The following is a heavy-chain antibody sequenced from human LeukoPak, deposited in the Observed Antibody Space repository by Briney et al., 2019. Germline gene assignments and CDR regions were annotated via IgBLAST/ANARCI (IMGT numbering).Heavy chain of an antibody. D-gene: IGHD2-21*01. CDR2: IPYDGSNK. V-gene: IGHV3-30*18. CDR3: AKTRGGRDSHYYYYYGMDV. J-gene: IGHJ6*02. CDR1: GFTFSSYA. Sequence: GRSLRLSCAASGFTFSSYAMHWVRQAPGKGLEWVAVIPYDGSNKYYADSVQGRFTISRDNSQNTLYLQMNSLRAEDTAVYYCAKTRGGRDSHYYYYYGMDVWGQGTTVTVSS.